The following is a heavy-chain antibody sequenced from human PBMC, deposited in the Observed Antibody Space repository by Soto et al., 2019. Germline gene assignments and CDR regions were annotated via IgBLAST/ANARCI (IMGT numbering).Heavy chain of an antibody. CDR2: LFRDGTT. J-gene: IGHJ4*02. CDR3: ARAEYTGSWTAERDY. D-gene: IGHD6-13*01. CDR1: GFTFSLYG. Sequence: PGGSLRLSCAASGFTFSLYGMHWVRQAPGKGLEWVSVLFRDGTTFYADSVKGRFTISRHNSENTLYLQMNSLRGEDTAVYYCARAEYTGSWTAERDYWGQGTLVTVSS. V-gene: IGHV3-53*04.